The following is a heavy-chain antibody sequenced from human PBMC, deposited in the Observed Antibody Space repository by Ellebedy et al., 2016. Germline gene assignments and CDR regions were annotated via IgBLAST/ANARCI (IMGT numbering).Heavy chain of an antibody. CDR1: GFSFSFST. V-gene: IGHV3-30*04. D-gene: IGHD2-8*01. CDR3: AKDRVSGNGVYDAFDL. Sequence: GGSLRLXCAASGFSFSFSTSTMHWVRQAPGKGLEWVAGISFDGRSDHYADSVKGRFTISRDDSKNTLYLQMNSLRAEDTAVYYCAKDRVSGNGVYDAFDLWGQGTMVTVSS. CDR2: ISFDGRSD. J-gene: IGHJ3*01.